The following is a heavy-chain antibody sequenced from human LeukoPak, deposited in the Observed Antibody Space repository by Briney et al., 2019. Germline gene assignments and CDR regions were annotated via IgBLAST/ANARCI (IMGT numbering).Heavy chain of an antibody. D-gene: IGHD6-19*01. CDR1: GYTFTSYV. CDR2: ISAYNGNT. J-gene: IGHJ4*02. CDR3: ARGPLGRGWYYFDY. Sequence: ASVKVSCKASGYTFTSYVISWVRPAPGQGGEWMGWISAYNGNTNYAQKLQGRVTMTTDTSTSTACMELRSLRSDDTAVYYCARGPLGRGWYYFDYWGQGTLITVSS. V-gene: IGHV1-18*01.